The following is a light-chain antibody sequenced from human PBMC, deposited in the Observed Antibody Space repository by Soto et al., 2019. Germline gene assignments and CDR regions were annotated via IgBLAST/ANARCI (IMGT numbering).Light chain of an antibody. CDR3: QQYYSYPRT. J-gene: IGKJ1*01. V-gene: IGKV1-8*01. CDR1: QGISSY. Sequence: AIRMTQSPSTLSACTGDRVTITFRASQGISSYLAWYQQQPGKAPKLLIYAASTLQSGVPSRFSGSGSGTDFTLTISCLQSEDFATYYCQQYYSYPRTFGQGTKVDIK. CDR2: AAS.